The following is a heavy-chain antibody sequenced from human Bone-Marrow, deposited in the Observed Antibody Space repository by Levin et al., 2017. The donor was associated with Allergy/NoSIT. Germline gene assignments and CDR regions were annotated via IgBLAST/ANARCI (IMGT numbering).Heavy chain of an antibody. J-gene: IGHJ5*02. Sequence: ASVKVSCKASGFTFTIYDIHWVRQAPGQGLEWVGRLNPNTGGTDSAQKFMGRVTMTRDTSTTTAFMELTRLRPDDTATYYCARETTAATPYNWCDSWGTGGLVSVSS. CDR2: LNPNTGGT. D-gene: IGHD1-7*01. CDR1: GFTFTIYD. V-gene: IGHV1-2*06. CDR3: ARETTAATPYNWCDS.